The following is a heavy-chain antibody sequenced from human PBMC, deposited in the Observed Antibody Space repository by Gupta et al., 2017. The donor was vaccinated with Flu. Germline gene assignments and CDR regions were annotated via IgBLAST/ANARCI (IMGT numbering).Heavy chain of an antibody. CDR2: ISRNDGST. J-gene: IGHJ4*02. CDR1: GFTFSTYG. D-gene: IGHD5-12*01. Sequence: DVQLLESGGGLVKPGGSMRLSCAASGFTFSTYGMSWVRQAPGKGLEWVSSISRNDGSTYYGDSVKGRFTISRDNSKNTLFLQMNSLRAEDTAIYYCARKYSGCDYWGQGTPVTVSS. CDR3: ARKYSGCDY. V-gene: IGHV3-23*01.